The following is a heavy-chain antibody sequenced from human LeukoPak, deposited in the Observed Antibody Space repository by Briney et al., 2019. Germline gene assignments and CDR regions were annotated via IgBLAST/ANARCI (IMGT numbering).Heavy chain of an antibody. CDR3: ARGRTYYYDSSGLFDY. CDR2: ISYDGSNK. D-gene: IGHD3-22*01. CDR1: GFTFSNAW. Sequence: PGGSLRLSCAASGFTFSNAWMTWVRQAPGKGLEWVAVISYDGSNKYYADSVKGRFTISRDNSKNTLYLQMNSLRAEDTAVYYCARGRTYYYDSSGLFDYWGQGTLVTVSS. V-gene: IGHV3-30-3*01. J-gene: IGHJ4*02.